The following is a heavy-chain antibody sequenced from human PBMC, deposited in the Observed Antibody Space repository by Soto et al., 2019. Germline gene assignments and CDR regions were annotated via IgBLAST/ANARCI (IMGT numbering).Heavy chain of an antibody. J-gene: IGHJ6*02. Sequence: QVQLVQSGAEVKKPGASVKVSCKASGYTFTSYAMHWVRQAPGQRLEWMGWSNAGNGNTKYSQKFQGRVTITSDTAAGTHYVERGSRRAEDTAGNYCERVGIAVAGSGMDAWSQGTTGTVSS. V-gene: IGHV1-3*01. CDR3: ERVGIAVAGSGMDA. D-gene: IGHD6-13*01. CDR2: SNAGNGNT. CDR1: GYTFTSYA.